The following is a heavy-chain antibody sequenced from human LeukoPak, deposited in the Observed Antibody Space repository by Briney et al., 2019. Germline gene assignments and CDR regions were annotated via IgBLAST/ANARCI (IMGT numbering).Heavy chain of an antibody. CDR2: IYTSGST. Sequence: SQTLSLTCTVSGVSISSGSYYWSWIRQPAGKGLEWIGRIYTSGSTNYNPSLKSRVTISRDTSKDQFSLTLSSVTPADTAIYFCARDNSVVPRVLVYWGQGALVTVSS. V-gene: IGHV4-61*02. CDR1: GVSISSGSYY. J-gene: IGHJ1*01. D-gene: IGHD4-23*01. CDR3: ARDNSVVPRVLVY.